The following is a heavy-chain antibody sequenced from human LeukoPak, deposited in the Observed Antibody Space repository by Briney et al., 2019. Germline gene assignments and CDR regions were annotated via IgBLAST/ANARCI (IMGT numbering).Heavy chain of an antibody. CDR1: GYTFTAYY. Sequence: ASVTVSCKASGYTFTAYYLHWVRQAPGQGLEWMAWIDSNTGETNCAQKFKGKVTVTRDTSISTVYMELSSRRYDDTALYYCARAALVREIPLDNWGQATMVTVSS. D-gene: IGHD3-10*01. CDR3: ARAALVREIPLDN. V-gene: IGHV1-2*02. J-gene: IGHJ4*02. CDR2: IDSNTGET.